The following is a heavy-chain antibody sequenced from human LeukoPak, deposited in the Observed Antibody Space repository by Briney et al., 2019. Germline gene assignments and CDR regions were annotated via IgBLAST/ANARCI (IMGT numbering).Heavy chain of an antibody. CDR2: INPNSGGA. CDR3: VTRSYTSGWPT. Sequence: ASVKVSCKASGNTFIGNYIHWVRQARGQGLEWMGWINPNSGGANYAQRFQGRVTMTRDTSVTTAFLDLDRLTSDGTAVYYCVTRSYTSGWPTWGQGTLVTVSS. V-gene: IGHV1-2*02. J-gene: IGHJ5*02. D-gene: IGHD6-19*01. CDR1: GNTFIGNY.